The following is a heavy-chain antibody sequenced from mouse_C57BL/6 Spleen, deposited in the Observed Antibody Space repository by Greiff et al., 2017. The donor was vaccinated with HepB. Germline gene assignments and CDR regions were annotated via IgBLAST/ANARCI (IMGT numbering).Heavy chain of an antibody. V-gene: IGHV1-80*01. CDR2: IYPGDGDT. J-gene: IGHJ4*01. Sequence: QVHVKQSGAELVKPGASVKISCKASGYAFSSYWMNWVKQRPGKGLEWIGQIYPGDGDTNYNGKFKGKATLTADKSSSKAYMQLSSLTSEDSAVYFCARDYYDYPYAMDDWGQGTSVTVSS. CDR1: GYAFSSYW. CDR3: ARDYYDYPYAMDD. D-gene: IGHD2-4*01.